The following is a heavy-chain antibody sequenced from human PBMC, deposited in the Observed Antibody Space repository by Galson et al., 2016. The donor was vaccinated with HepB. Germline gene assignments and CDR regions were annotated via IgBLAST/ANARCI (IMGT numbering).Heavy chain of an antibody. V-gene: IGHV3-74*03. Sequence: SLRLSCAASGFTFRTYWMHWVRQSPGMGLVWVSRISSDGLTTTYADSAKGRFTISRDNGRNTLYLQMNSLRAEDTGVYYCARDQTRRGPTTFDNWGQGTLVTVSS. D-gene: IGHD1-26*01. J-gene: IGHJ4*02. CDR2: ISSDGLTT. CDR1: GFTFRTYW. CDR3: ARDQTRRGPTTFDN.